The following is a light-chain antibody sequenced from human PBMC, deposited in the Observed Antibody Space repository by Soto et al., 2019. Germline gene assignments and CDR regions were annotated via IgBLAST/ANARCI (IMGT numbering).Light chain of an antibody. Sequence: DIQMTQSPSTLSASVGDRATLTCRASQSISSWLAWYQQKPGKAPKLLIYAASSLQSGVPSRFSGSGSGTDFTLTISSLQPDDFATYYCQQYNSYWTFGQGTKVDIK. CDR1: QSISSW. CDR2: AAS. J-gene: IGKJ1*01. V-gene: IGKV1-5*01. CDR3: QQYNSYWT.